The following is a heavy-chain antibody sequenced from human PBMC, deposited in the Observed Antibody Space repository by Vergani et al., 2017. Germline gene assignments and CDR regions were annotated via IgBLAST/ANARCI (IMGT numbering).Heavy chain of an antibody. V-gene: IGHV3-9*01. CDR2: INWNSDSI. CDR1: GFTFDDYA. Sequence: EVQLVESGGGLVQPGRSLRLSCAASGFTFDDYAMHWVRQAPGKGLEWVSGINWNSDSIAYADSVKGRFTIARDNAKNSLYMQMNSLRSEDTALYYCAMYCSSTTCGTHPRVHNYAMDVWGQGTTVTVS. CDR3: AMYCSSTTCGTHPRVHNYAMDV. D-gene: IGHD2-2*01. J-gene: IGHJ6*02.